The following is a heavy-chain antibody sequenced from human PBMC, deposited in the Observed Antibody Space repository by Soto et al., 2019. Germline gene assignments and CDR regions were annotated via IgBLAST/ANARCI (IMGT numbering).Heavy chain of an antibody. CDR1: GFTFSSYW. CDR3: AKRVWYFDL. J-gene: IGHJ2*01. CDR2: IKQDGSKK. Sequence: EVQLVESGGGLVQPGGSLRLSCAASGFTFSSYWMPWVRQAPGKGLEWVANIKQDGSKKYYVDSVKGRFTISRDNAKNSLYVQMNGLRAEDTAFYYCAKRVWYFDLWGRGTLVTVSS. V-gene: IGHV3-7*01.